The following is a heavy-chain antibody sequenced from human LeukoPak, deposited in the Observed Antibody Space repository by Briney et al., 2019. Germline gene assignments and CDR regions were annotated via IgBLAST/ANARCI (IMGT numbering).Heavy chain of an antibody. J-gene: IGHJ4*02. CDR1: GLTFSSYG. CDR2: ISPDGDNE. V-gene: IGHV3-30*18. D-gene: IGHD6-13*01. Sequence: GRSLRLSCAASGLTFSSYGMHWVRPGPRKRLEWVAAISPDGDNEYYADSVKGRITISRDNSKNTLYLQMNSLTTDDTAVYYCAKDGPYTSSFDYWGQGTLVTVSS. CDR3: AKDGPYTSSFDY.